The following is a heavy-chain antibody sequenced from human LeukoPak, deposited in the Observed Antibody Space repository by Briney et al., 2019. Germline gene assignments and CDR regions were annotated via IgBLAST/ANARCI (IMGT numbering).Heavy chain of an antibody. D-gene: IGHD6-19*01. CDR2: ISGSGGST. CDR3: ARDMAGSFDY. J-gene: IGHJ4*02. CDR1: GFTFSSYW. Sequence: HSGGSLRLSCAASGFTFSSYWMSWVRQAPGKGLEWVSAISGSGGSTYYADSVKGRFTISRDNAKNSLFLQMNSLRAEDTAVYYCARDMAGSFDYWGQGTLVTVSS. V-gene: IGHV3-23*01.